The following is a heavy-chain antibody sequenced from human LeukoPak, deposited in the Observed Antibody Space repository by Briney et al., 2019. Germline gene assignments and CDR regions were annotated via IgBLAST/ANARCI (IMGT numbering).Heavy chain of an antibody. V-gene: IGHV3-21*01. CDR3: ARGVTAAMFYYYMDV. Sequence: GGSLRLSCAASGFTFSSYEMNWVRQAPGKGLEWVSSISSSSNYIYYADSVKGRFTISRDNSKNTLYLQMNSLRAEDTAVYYCARGVTAAMFYYYMDVWGKGTTVTISS. J-gene: IGHJ6*03. CDR1: GFTFSSYE. D-gene: IGHD2-2*01. CDR2: ISSSSNYI.